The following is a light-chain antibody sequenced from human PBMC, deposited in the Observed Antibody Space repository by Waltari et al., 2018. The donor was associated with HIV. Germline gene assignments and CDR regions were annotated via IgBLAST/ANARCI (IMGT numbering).Light chain of an antibody. CDR2: RSD. J-gene: IGLJ2*01. V-gene: IGLV1-44*01. CDR1: GSTLATSP. Sequence: QPVLTQPPSASGTPGHRVTISCSGSGSTLATSPLYWYQQLAGSAPKLLIYRSDLRPSGVPDRFSGSKSATSASLAISGLQSEDEATYYCASWDDSLNGVSFGGGTELTVL. CDR3: ASWDDSLNGVS.